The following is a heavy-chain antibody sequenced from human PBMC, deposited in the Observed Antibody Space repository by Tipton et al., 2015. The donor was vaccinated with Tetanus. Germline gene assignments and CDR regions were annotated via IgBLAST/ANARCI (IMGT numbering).Heavy chain of an antibody. CDR3: ARDRRDYYGSGSYYGEFDY. D-gene: IGHD3-10*01. V-gene: IGHV1-69*01. CDR2: IIPIFGTA. CDR1: GGTFSSYA. Sequence: QSGPEVKKPGSSVKVSCKASGGTFSSYAISWVRQAPGQGLEWMGGIIPIFGTANYAQKFQGRVTITADESTSTAYMELSSLRSEDTAVYYRARDRRDYYGSGSYYGEFDYWGQGTLVAVSS. J-gene: IGHJ4*02.